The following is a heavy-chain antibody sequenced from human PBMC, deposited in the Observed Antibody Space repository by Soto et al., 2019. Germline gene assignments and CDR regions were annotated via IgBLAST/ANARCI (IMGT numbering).Heavy chain of an antibody. J-gene: IGHJ4*02. CDR1: GGSINSGGYC. V-gene: IGHV4-31*03. D-gene: IGHD5-18*01. CDR3: SRGILV. Sequence: QVQLQESGPGLVKPSQTLSLTCTVSGGSINSGGYCWSWIRQHPGKGLDWIGCISYGGSTSYNPSXKXRVTISVDTSKNQFSLKLTSVTAADTAVYSCSRGILVWGQGALITVSS. CDR2: ISYGGST.